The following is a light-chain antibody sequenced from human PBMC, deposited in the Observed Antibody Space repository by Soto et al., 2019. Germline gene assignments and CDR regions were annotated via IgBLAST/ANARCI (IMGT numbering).Light chain of an antibody. Sequence: RVITQSPSYLAVSPGDRASLSCRASQSVNRNLAWYQQKPGQAPRLLIFGPSTRATGVPGRFSGSGSGTEFTLTISSLQSEDFALYYCQQSNNWPWTFGQGTKVDI. CDR1: QSVNRN. J-gene: IGKJ1*01. CDR2: GPS. CDR3: QQSNNWPWT. V-gene: IGKV3-15*01.